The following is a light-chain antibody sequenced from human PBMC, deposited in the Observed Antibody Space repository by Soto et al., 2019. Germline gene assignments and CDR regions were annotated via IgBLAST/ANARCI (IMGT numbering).Light chain of an antibody. CDR2: KAS. J-gene: IGKJ1*01. CDR3: QQYHTYWWT. CDR1: QSISSW. V-gene: IGKV1-5*03. Sequence: DIQMTQSPSTLSASVGDRVTITCRASQSISSWLAWYQQKPGKAPKLLIYKASTLEGEVPSRFSGSGSETEFTLTINSLQPDDSATYYCQQYHTYWWTFGQGTKVEIK.